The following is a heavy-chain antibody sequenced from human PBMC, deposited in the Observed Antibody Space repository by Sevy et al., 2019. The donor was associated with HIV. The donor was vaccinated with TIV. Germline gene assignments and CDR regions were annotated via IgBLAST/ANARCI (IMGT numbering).Heavy chain of an antibody. V-gene: IGHV1-2*02. CDR3: ARDNDYCTSASCPLYGMDV. CDR1: GYTFNGYY. Sequence: ASVKVSCKASGYTFNGYYMQWVRQAPGQGLEWIGWINPYSGGTDYAQKFQGRFTMTRDTSISTAYMELSRLRSDDTAIYYCARDNDYCTSASCPLYGMDVWGQGTTVTVSS. CDR2: INPYSGGT. J-gene: IGHJ6*02. D-gene: IGHD2-2*01.